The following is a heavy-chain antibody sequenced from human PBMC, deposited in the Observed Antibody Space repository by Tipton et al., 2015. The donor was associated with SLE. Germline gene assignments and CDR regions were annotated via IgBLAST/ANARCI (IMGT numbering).Heavy chain of an antibody. CDR3: VRHERTGDMGWFDP. CDR2: IYHSGST. D-gene: IGHD7-27*01. Sequence: TLSLTCAVSGYSISSGYYWGWIRQPPGKGLEWIGSIYHSGSTYYNPSLKSRVTISVDTSKNQFSLKLSSVTAADTAVYYCVRHERTGDMGWFDPWGQGTLVTVSS. V-gene: IGHV4-38-2*01. J-gene: IGHJ5*02. CDR1: GYSISSGYY.